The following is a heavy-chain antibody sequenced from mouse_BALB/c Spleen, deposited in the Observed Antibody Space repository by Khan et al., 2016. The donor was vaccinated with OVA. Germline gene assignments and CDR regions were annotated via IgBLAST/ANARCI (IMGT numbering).Heavy chain of an antibody. CDR1: GHTFTAYY. CDR3: AGGFDY. Sequence: LLESGPELVKPGASVKMSCKASGHTFTAYYINWVKQTPGQGLQWIGWIHPGSANTKYTERFKGKAILTVDTSSSTAYMQLSSLTSEDTAAYFWAGGFDYWGHGTTLTVSS. CDR2: IHPGSANT. V-gene: IGHV1-84*02. J-gene: IGHJ2*01.